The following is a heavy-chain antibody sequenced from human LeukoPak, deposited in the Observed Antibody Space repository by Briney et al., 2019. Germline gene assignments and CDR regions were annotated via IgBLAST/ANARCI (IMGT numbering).Heavy chain of an antibody. D-gene: IGHD6-13*01. Sequence: SETPSLTCTVSGGSISSYYWSWIRQPAGKGLEWIGRIYTSGSTNYNPSLKSRVTMSVDTSKNQFSLKLSSVTAADTAVYYCARDRGSYSSSWYVGWFDPWGQGTLVTVSS. J-gene: IGHJ5*02. V-gene: IGHV4-4*07. CDR2: IYTSGST. CDR3: ARDRGSYSSSWYVGWFDP. CDR1: GGSISSYY.